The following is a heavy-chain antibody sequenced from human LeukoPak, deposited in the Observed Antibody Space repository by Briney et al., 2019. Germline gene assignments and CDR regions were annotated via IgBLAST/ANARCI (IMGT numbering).Heavy chain of an antibody. Sequence: GGTLRLSCAASGFTFSSYGMSWIRQAPGKGLEWVSYISSSGTSIYYADSVKGRFTISRDNAKNSLYLQMNSLRAEDTAVYYCARDVGVMDYFDYWGQGTLVTVSS. CDR3: ARDVGVMDYFDY. CDR1: GFTFSSYG. V-gene: IGHV3-48*04. D-gene: IGHD2-21*01. CDR2: ISSSGTSI. J-gene: IGHJ4*02.